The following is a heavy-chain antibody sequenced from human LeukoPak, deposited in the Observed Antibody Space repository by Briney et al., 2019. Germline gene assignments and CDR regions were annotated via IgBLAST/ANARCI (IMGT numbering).Heavy chain of an antibody. CDR2: VSLSGLT. D-gene: IGHD2-21*01. CDR1: GGSITSTNW. Sequence: SGTLSLTCGVSGGSITSTNWWSWVRQPPGQGLEWIGEVSLSGLTNYNPSLSGRVIMALDTSKNHLSLNLTSVTAADTAVYYCATSCCIRGRGPPPLQHPDWVKRWGQGTLVSVSS. CDR3: ATSCCIRGRGPPPLQHPDWVKR. V-gene: IGHV4-4*02. J-gene: IGHJ4*02.